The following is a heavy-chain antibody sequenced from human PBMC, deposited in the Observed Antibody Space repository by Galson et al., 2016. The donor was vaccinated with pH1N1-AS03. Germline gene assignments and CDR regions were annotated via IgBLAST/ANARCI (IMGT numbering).Heavy chain of an antibody. CDR2: LSSLGTA. Sequence: LSLTCSVSGDSISSNNYFWSWVRQPAGKGLEWIGRLSSLGTANYNPSLESRVSISVDASKNQFSLKLNSMTAADTAVYYCARDELWGRHDYLFHYWGQGALVTVSS. CDR3: ARDELWGRHDYLFHY. D-gene: IGHD3-16*01. J-gene: IGHJ4*02. V-gene: IGHV4-61*02. CDR1: GDSISSNNYF.